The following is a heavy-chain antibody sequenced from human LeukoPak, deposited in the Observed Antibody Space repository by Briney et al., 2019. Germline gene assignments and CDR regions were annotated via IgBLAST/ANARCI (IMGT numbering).Heavy chain of an antibody. D-gene: IGHD3-3*01. CDR3: ARLSAAVHLGAFDL. CDR1: GVSISPYY. V-gene: IGHV4-4*09. J-gene: IGHJ3*01. Sequence: PSETLSLTRAVSGVSISPYYWAWIRQPPGKGLEWIGYIHTSGSNNQYPSLKSRVTISVDKSKNHFSLRLTSVTAADTAVYYCARLSAAVHLGAFDLWGQGTMVTVSP. CDR2: IHTSGSN.